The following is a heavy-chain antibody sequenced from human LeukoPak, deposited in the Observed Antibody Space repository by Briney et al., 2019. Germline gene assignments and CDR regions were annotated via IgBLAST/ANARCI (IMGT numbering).Heavy chain of an antibody. Sequence: SETLSLTCTVSGGSISSSDYYWGWIRQPPGKGLEWIGSIYYSGSTYYNPSLKSRVTISADTSKNQFSLKLSSVTAADTAVYYCARTRDRGYCSSTSCYGSGVRGRGAFDIWGQGTMVTVSS. D-gene: IGHD2-2*01. J-gene: IGHJ3*02. CDR3: ARTRDRGYCSSTSCYGSGVRGRGAFDI. V-gene: IGHV4-39*07. CDR2: IYYSGST. CDR1: GGSISSSDYY.